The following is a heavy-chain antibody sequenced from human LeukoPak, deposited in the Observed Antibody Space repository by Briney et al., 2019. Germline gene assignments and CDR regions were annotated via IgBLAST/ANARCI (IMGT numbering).Heavy chain of an antibody. Sequence: SQTLSLTRTVSGGSISSGSYYWSWIRQPAGKGLEWIGRIYTSGSTNYNPSLKSRVTISVDTSKNQFSLKLSSVTAADTAVYYCARGRLGLYCSSTSCLHFDYWGQGTLVTVSS. CDR2: IYTSGST. CDR1: GGSISSGSYY. D-gene: IGHD2-2*01. CDR3: ARGRLGLYCSSTSCLHFDY. V-gene: IGHV4-61*02. J-gene: IGHJ4*02.